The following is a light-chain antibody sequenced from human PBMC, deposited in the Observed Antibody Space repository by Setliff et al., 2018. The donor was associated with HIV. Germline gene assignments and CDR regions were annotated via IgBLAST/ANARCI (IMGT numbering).Light chain of an antibody. V-gene: IGLV2-14*01. CDR2: DVS. CDR1: SSDVGNYNY. Sequence: QSMLTQPASVSGSPGQSITISCTGISSDVGNYNYVSWYQEHPGKAPKLMIYDVSKRPSGVSNRFSGSKSGNTASLTISGLQAEDEADYHCSSYTGRSTLVFGTGTKAPS. CDR3: SSYTGRSTLV. J-gene: IGLJ1*01.